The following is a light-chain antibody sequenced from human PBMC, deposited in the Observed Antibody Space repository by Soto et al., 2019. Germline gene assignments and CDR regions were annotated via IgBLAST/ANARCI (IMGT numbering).Light chain of an antibody. Sequence: QSVLTQPPSVSGAPGQRVTISCTGSRSNIGAGHDVHWYQQFPGTAPKLLIYGNDNRPSGVPDRFSGSKSGTSGSLDITGLHVDDEADYYCQSYDSSLSGSIFGGGTKLTVL. CDR3: QSYDSSLSGSI. J-gene: IGLJ2*01. CDR2: GND. V-gene: IGLV1-40*01. CDR1: RSNIGAGHD.